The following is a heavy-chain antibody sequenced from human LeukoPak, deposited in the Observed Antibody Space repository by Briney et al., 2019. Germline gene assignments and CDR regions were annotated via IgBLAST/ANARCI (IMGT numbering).Heavy chain of an antibody. CDR3: AKTFHQWLANDC. Sequence: GGSLRLFCAASGFTFSSYAMSWVRQAPGKGLEWGSDISGSGDSTYSTDALKGRYTIYRDISKNTLYLQKKSARGEHTAVYYCAKTFHQWLANDCWGQGTLVTVSS. J-gene: IGHJ4*01. V-gene: IGHV3-23*01. CDR2: ISGSGDST. CDR1: GFTFSSYA. D-gene: IGHD6-19*01.